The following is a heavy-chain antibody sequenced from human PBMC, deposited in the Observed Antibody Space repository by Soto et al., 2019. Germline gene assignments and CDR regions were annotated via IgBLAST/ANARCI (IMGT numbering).Heavy chain of an antibody. J-gene: IGHJ6*02. CDR2: IIPIFGTA. CDR3: ARDEMVVATGSRTWHYYYGMDV. Sequence: QVQLVQSGAEVKKPGSSVKVSCKSSGGTFSTYAISWVRQAPGQGLEWMGGIIPIFGTANYAQKFQGRVTITVDESTTPAYMELISLRSEDTAVYYCARDEMVVATGSRTWHYYYGMDVWGQGTTVTVSS. D-gene: IGHD2-15*01. V-gene: IGHV1-69*12. CDR1: GGTFSTYA.